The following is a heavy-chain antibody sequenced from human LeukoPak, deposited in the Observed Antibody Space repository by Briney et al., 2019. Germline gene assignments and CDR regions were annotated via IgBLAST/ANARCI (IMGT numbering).Heavy chain of an antibody. V-gene: IGHV4-38-2*01. D-gene: IGHD2-15*01. Sequence: PSETLSLTCAVSGYSISSGYYWGWIRQPPGKGLEWIGSIYHSGSTYYNPSLKSRVTISVDTSKNQFSLKLSSVTAADTAVYYCARLYCSGGSCKNHYYYYYMDAWGKGTTVTVSS. CDR2: IYHSGST. CDR1: GYSISSGYY. CDR3: ARLYCSGGSCKNHYYYYYMDA. J-gene: IGHJ6*03.